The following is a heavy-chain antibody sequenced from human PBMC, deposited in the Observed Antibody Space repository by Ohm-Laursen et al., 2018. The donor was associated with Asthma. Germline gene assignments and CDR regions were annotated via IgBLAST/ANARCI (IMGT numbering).Heavy chain of an antibody. CDR1: GFTFSNYS. CDR2: ISSSSRYI. CDR3: ARYCSGGSCYSGFDY. D-gene: IGHD2-15*01. Sequence: SLRLSCAASGFTFSNYSMNWVRQAPGKGLDWVSSISSSSRYIYYADSMKGRVSISRDNAKNSLYLQMNSLRAEDTAVYYCARYCSGGSCYSGFDYWGQGTLVTVSS. J-gene: IGHJ4*02. V-gene: IGHV3-21*04.